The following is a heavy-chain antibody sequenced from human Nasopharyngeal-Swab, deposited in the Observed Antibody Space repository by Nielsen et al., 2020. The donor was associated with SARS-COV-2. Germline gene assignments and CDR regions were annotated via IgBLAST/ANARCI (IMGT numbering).Heavy chain of an antibody. CDR2: ISGSGITT. J-gene: IGHJ4*02. V-gene: IGHV3-23*01. D-gene: IGHD3-16*01. Sequence: VRQAPGKGLEWVSVISGSGITTYYADSVKDRFTISRDNSKNTLYLQMNSLRAEDTAIYYCAGDPRLRYFDYWGQGTLVTVSS. CDR3: AGDPRLRYFDY.